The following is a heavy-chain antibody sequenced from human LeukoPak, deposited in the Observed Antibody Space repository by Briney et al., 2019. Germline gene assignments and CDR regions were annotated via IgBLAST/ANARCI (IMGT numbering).Heavy chain of an antibody. CDR3: TRGSTGY. CDR2: IKHDGSEK. Sequence: GGSLSLSCEASGFTFSSYWMSWVRQPPGKGLEWVANIKHDGSEKYYVDSVNGRFTVSRDNAKNSLYLQMNSLRVEDTAVYFCTRGSTGYWGQGTLVTVSS. J-gene: IGHJ4*02. V-gene: IGHV3-7*04. D-gene: IGHD1-1*01. CDR1: GFTFSSYW.